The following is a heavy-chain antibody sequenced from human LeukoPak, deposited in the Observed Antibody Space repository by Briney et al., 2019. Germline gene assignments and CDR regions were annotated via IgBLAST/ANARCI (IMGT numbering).Heavy chain of an antibody. J-gene: IGHJ4*02. D-gene: IGHD2/OR15-2a*01. Sequence: GGSLRLSCAASGFTFSSYSMNWVRQAPGKGLEWVSYISSSSSTIYYADSVKGRFTISRDNAKNSLYLQMNSLRAEDTAVYYCAKDPFGPSYYFDYWGQGTLVTVSS. CDR2: ISSSSSTI. V-gene: IGHV3-48*04. CDR1: GFTFSSYS. CDR3: AKDPFGPSYYFDY.